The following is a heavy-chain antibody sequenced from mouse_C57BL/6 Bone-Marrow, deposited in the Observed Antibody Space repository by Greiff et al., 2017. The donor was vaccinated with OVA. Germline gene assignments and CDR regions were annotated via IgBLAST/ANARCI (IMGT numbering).Heavy chain of an antibody. Sequence: VKLMESGAELVRPGTSVKMSCKASGYTFTNYWIGWAKQRPGHGLEWIGDIYPGGGYTNYNEKFKGKATLTADKSSSTAYMQFSSLTSEDSAIYYCARWGLDYGTPYAMDYWGQGTSVTVSS. CDR3: ARWGLDYGTPYAMDY. CDR2: IYPGGGYT. CDR1: GYTFTNYW. D-gene: IGHD1-1*01. J-gene: IGHJ4*01. V-gene: IGHV1-63*01.